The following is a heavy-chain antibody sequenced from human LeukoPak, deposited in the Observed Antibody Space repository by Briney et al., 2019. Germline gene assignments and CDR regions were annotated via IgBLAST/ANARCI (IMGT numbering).Heavy chain of an antibody. CDR2: IYWNADK. D-gene: IGHD2-15*01. CDR3: ARGISLGYCSGGSCYDSGPDY. Sequence: KGSGPTPVNPTQTPTLTCTFSGFSLSTSGVGVGWIRQPPGKALEWLALIYWNADKPYSPSLKTRLTITKDTSKNQVVLTMTNMDPVDTATYYCARGISLGYCSGGSCYDSGPDYWGQGTLVTVSS. V-gene: IGHV2-5*01. CDR1: GFSLSTSGVG. J-gene: IGHJ4*02.